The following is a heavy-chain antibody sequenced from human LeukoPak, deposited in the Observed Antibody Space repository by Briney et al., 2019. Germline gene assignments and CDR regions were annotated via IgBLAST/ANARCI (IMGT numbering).Heavy chain of an antibody. D-gene: IGHD6-13*01. J-gene: IGHJ4*02. CDR1: GSTFSSYA. Sequence: ASVKVSCKASGSTFSSYAISWVRQAPGQGLEWMGGIIPIFGTANYAQKFQGRVTITADESTSTAYMELSSLRSEDTAVYYCARHDGYSSSWYDYYFDYWGQGTLVTVSS. CDR3: ARHDGYSSSWYDYYFDY. CDR2: IIPIFGTA. V-gene: IGHV1-69*13.